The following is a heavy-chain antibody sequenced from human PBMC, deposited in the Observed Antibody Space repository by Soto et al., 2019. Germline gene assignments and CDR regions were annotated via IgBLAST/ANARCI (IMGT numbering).Heavy chain of an antibody. D-gene: IGHD1-1*01. CDR1: GASISSYY. CDR3: AIEGDTYGMAFDP. CDR2: IYTSGST. J-gene: IGHJ5*02. Sequence: QVQLQESGPGLVKPSETLSLTCTVSGASISSYYCSWIRQPAGKGLEWIGRIYTSGSTNYNPSLNSRVTMSVDTSKNQFPLKLTSVPAADTAVYYCAIEGDTYGMAFDPWGQGTLVTVSS. V-gene: IGHV4-4*07.